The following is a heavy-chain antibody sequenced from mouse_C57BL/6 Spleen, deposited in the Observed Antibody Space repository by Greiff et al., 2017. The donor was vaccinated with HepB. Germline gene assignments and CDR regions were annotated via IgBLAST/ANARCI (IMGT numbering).Heavy chain of an antibody. CDR3: KPLTYWYFDV. CDR1: GYTFTDYE. Sequence: QVQLQQSGAELVRPGASVTLSCKASGYTFTDYEMHWVKQTPVHGLEWIGAIDPETGGTADNQKFKGKAILTADKSSSTAYMELRSLTSEDSAVYYCKPLTYWYFDVWGTGTTVTVSS. V-gene: IGHV1-15*01. J-gene: IGHJ1*03. CDR2: IDPETGGT. D-gene: IGHD1-1*01.